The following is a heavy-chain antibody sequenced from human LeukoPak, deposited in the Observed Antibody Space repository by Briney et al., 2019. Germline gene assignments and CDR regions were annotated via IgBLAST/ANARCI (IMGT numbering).Heavy chain of an antibody. J-gene: IGHJ4*02. D-gene: IGHD4-17*01. Sequence: GGSLRLSCAASGFTFSSYEMNWVRQAPGKGLEWVSYITGGSTTIYYADSVKGRFTISRDIAKNSLYLQMNSLRAEDTAVYYCARDYSTVTTFFDYWGQGTLVTVSS. CDR3: ARDYSTVTTFFDY. V-gene: IGHV3-48*01. CDR1: GFTFSSYE. CDR2: ITGGSTTI.